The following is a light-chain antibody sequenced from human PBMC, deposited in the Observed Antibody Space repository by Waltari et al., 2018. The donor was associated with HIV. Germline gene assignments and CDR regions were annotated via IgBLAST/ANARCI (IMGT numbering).Light chain of an antibody. CDR1: QGIGNY. CDR3: QQYNSYPIT. V-gene: IGKV1-16*01. J-gene: IGKJ5*01. Sequence: DIQMTQSPSSLSASVGDRVTIPCRASQGIGNYLAWFQQRPGKAPQSLVYAASTLQTGVPSRFRGSGSGTDFTLTISSLQPEDFAIYYCQQYNSYPITFGQGTRLEI. CDR2: AAS.